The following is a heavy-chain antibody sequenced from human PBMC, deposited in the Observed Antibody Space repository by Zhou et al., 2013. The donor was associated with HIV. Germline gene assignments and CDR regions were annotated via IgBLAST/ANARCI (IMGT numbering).Heavy chain of an antibody. Sequence: QVQLVQSGAEVKKPGSSVKVSCKASGGTFSSYAISWVRQAPGQGLEWMGWINPNSGGTNYAQKFQGRVTMTRDTSISTAYMELSRLRSDDTAVYYCAREIVVGATTGWHAFDIWGQGTMVTVSS. CDR3: AREIVVGATTGWHAFDI. CDR2: INPNSGGT. J-gene: IGHJ3*02. CDR1: GGTFSSYA. V-gene: IGHV1-2*02. D-gene: IGHD1-26*01.